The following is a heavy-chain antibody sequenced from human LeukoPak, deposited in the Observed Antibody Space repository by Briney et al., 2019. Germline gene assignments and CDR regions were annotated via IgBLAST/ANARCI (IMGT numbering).Heavy chain of an antibody. CDR3: ARDGGDDNWFDP. CDR1: GFTFSSYG. D-gene: IGHD4-17*01. J-gene: IGHJ5*02. V-gene: IGHV3-21*01. CDR2: ISSSSSYI. Sequence: GGTLRLSCAASGFTFSSYGMNWVRQAPGKGLEWVSSISSSSSYIYYADSVKGRFTISRDNAKNSLYLQMNSLRAEDTAVYYCARDGGDDNWFDPWGQGTLVTVSS.